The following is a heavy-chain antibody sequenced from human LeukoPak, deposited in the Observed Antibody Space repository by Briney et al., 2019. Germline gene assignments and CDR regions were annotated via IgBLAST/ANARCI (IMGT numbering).Heavy chain of an antibody. Sequence: GGSLRLSCAASGFTFSSYWMSWVRQAPGKGLEWVANIKQDGSEKYYVDSVKGRFTISRDNSKNTLYLQMNSLRAEDTAVYYCARESGGSSTVAGTYYYYMDVWGKGTTVTVSS. CDR2: IKQDGSEK. J-gene: IGHJ6*03. V-gene: IGHV3-7*01. CDR1: GFTFSSYW. D-gene: IGHD2-15*01. CDR3: ARESGGSSTVAGTYYYYMDV.